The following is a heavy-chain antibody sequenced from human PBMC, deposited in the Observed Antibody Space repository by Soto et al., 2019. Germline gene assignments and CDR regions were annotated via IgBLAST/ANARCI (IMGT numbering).Heavy chain of an antibody. Sequence: ASVKVSCKASGYTFTSYGISWVRQAPGQGLEWMGWISAYNGNTNYAQKLQGRVNMTTDTSTSTAYMELRSLRSDDTANYYFTREGSAPYYYYGMDAWGQGTTVTVSS. CDR2: ISAYNGNT. J-gene: IGHJ6*02. V-gene: IGHV1-18*01. CDR3: TREGSAPYYYYGMDA. CDR1: GYTFTSYG. D-gene: IGHD3-10*01.